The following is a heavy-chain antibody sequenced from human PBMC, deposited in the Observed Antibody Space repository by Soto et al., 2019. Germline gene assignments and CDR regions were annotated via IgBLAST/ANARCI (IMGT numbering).Heavy chain of an antibody. CDR3: ASQYSGYEGWFDP. D-gene: IGHD5-12*01. CDR1: GGSISSSSYY. Sequence: SEPLSLTCTVSGGSISSSSYYWGWNRQPPGKGLEWIGSIYYSGSTYYNPSLKSRVTISVDTSKNQFSLKLSSVTAADTAVYYCASQYSGYEGWFDPWGQGTLVTVSS. CDR2: IYYSGST. J-gene: IGHJ5*02. V-gene: IGHV4-39*01.